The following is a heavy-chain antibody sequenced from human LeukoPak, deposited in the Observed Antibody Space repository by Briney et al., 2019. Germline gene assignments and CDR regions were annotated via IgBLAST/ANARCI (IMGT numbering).Heavy chain of an antibody. CDR3: ARVFAEMATIDAFDY. CDR2: ISSSSSYI. CDR1: GFTFSSYA. D-gene: IGHD5-24*01. V-gene: IGHV3-21*01. Sequence: GGSLRLSCAASGFTFSSYAMSWVRQAPGKGLEWVSSISSSSSYIYYADSVKGRFTISRDNAKNSLYLQMNSLRAEDTAVYYCARVFAEMATIDAFDYWGQGTLVTVSS. J-gene: IGHJ4*02.